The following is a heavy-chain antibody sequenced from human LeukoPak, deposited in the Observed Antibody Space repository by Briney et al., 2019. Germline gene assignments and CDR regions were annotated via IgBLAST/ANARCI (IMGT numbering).Heavy chain of an antibody. CDR3: ARERGTGYCSGGSCYVGYYMEV. J-gene: IGHJ6*03. CDR2: IYTSGST. D-gene: IGHD2-15*01. V-gene: IGHV4-61*02. CDR1: GGSISSGSYY. Sequence: SETLSLTCTVSGGSISSGSYYWSWIRQPAGKGLEWIGRIYTSGSTNYNPSLKSRVTISVDTSKNQFSLKLSSVTAADTAVYYCARERGTGYCSGGSCYVGYYMEVWGKGTTVTTSS.